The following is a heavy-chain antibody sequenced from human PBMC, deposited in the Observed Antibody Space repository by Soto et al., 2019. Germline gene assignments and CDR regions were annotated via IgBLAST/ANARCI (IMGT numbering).Heavy chain of an antibody. CDR1: GFTFSTSA. CDR2: ISYDGGNK. J-gene: IGHJ4*02. D-gene: IGHD5-12*01. CDR3: ASPRYTGYDVYQGFAVAGVDY. Sequence: QVQLVESGGGVVQPGRSLRLSCAASGFTFSTSAMHWVRQAPGKGLEWVAAISYDGGNKYYADSVRGRVTISRDNSKNTLYLQMNNLGAEDTAVYFCASPRYTGYDVYQGFAVAGVDYWGQGTLVTVSS. V-gene: IGHV3-30-3*01.